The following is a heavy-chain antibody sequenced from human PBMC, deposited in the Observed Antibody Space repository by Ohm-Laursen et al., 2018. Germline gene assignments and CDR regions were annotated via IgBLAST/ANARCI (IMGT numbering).Heavy chain of an antibody. Sequence: RSLRLSCAASGFIFRNFGMHWVRQAPGKGLEWVAVISNDENYKNYADSVRGRFTISRDNSKNTLYLQMNSLRAEDTAVYYCAKAHLKNLDYWGQGSLVTVSS. J-gene: IGHJ4*02. CDR2: ISNDENYK. CDR3: AKAHLKNLDY. V-gene: IGHV3-30*18. CDR1: GFIFRNFG. D-gene: IGHD1-14*01.